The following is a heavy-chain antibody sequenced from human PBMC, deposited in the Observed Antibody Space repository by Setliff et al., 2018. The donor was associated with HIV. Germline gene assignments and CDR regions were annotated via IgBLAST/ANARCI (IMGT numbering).Heavy chain of an antibody. CDR2: IHIDGTP. V-gene: IGHV4-4*08. D-gene: IGHD3-22*01. CDR3: ARETYYYDSIGYWRSDAFDV. CDR1: GGYMSGYY. Sequence: SETLSLTCTVSGGYMSGYYWSWIRQPPGKGLEWIGYIHIDGTPNYNPSLKSRVTISVDTSKNQFSLRLSSVTAADTAVYYCARETYYYDSIGYWRSDAFDVWGQGTMVTVTS. J-gene: IGHJ3*01.